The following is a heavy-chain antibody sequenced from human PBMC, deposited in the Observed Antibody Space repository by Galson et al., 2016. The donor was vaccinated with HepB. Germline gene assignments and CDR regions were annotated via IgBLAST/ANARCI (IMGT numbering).Heavy chain of an antibody. J-gene: IGHJ6*02. CDR3: ARDRGSNSLKGYGMDV. CDR1: GYTFINYY. V-gene: IGHV1-46*01. D-gene: IGHD3-10*01. Sequence: SVKVSKASGYTFINYYMHWVRQAPGQGLEWMEIGNPRTGSTSYAQKFQDRVTVTRDTSTSTVYMELSSLRSEDTAVYYCARDRGSNSLKGYGMDVWGQGTTVTVSS. CDR2: GNPRTGST.